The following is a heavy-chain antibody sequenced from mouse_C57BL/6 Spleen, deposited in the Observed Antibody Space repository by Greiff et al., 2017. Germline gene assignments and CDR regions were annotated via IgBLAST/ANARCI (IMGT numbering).Heavy chain of an antibody. V-gene: IGHV14-2*01. CDR3: AIEEFNTVVASYYAMDY. D-gene: IGHD1-1*01. Sequence: EVQLQQSGAELVKPGASVKLSCTASGFNIKDYYMHWVKQRTEQGLEWIGRIDPEDGETKYAPKFQGKATITADTSSNTAYLQLSSLTSEDTAVYYCAIEEFNTVVASYYAMDYWGQGTSVTVSS. J-gene: IGHJ4*01. CDR1: GFNIKDYY. CDR2: IDPEDGET.